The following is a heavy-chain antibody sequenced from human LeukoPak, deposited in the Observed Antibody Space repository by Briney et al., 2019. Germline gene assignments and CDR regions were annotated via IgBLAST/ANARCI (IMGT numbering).Heavy chain of an antibody. CDR2: ISSNGGST. CDR3: ARDLSPYCSSTSCHYYYYMDV. Sequence: GSLRLSCAASGFTFSSYAMHWVRQAPGKGLEYVSAISSNGGSTYYANSVKGRFTISRDNSKNTLYLQMGSLRAEDMAVYYCARDLSPYCSSTSCHYYYYMDVWGKGTTVTVSS. CDR1: GFTFSSYA. V-gene: IGHV3-64*01. J-gene: IGHJ6*03. D-gene: IGHD2-2*01.